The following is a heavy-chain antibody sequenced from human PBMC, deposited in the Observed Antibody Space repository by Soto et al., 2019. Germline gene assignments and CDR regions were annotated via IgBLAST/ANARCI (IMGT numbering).Heavy chain of an antibody. CDR1: GFTFSSYA. J-gene: IGHJ6*02. V-gene: IGHV3-30-3*01. CDR2: ISYDGSNK. D-gene: IGHD6-13*01. Sequence: QVQLVESGGGVVQPGRSLRLSCAASGFTFSSYAMHWVRQAPGKGLEWVAVISYDGSNKYYADSVKGRFTISRDNSKNTLYLQMNSLIAEDTAVYYCARGGRAAAGMHAHYYYGMDVWGQGTTVTVSS. CDR3: ARGGRAAAGMHAHYYYGMDV.